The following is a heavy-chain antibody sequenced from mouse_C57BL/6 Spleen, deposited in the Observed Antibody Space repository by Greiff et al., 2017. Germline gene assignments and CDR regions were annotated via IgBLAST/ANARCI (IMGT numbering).Heavy chain of an antibody. D-gene: IGHD1-1*01. CDR1: GYAFSSYW. J-gene: IGHJ4*01. V-gene: IGHV1-80*01. Sequence: VQLQQSGAELVKPGASVKISCKASGYAFSSYWMNWVKQRPGQGLEWIGQIYPGDGDTNYNGKFKGKATLTADKSSSTAYMQLSSLTSEDSAVYFCASTVVAHYAMDYWGQGTSVTVSS. CDR3: ASTVVAHYAMDY. CDR2: IYPGDGDT.